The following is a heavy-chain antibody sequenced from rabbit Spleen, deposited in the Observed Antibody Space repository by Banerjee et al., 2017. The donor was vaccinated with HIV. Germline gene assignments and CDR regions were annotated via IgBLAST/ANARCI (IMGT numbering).Heavy chain of an antibody. J-gene: IGHJ3*01. Sequence: QEQLEESGGDLVKPEGSLTLTCTASGFSFSSSDYICWVRQAPGKGLEWISCIAGSSSGFTYSATWAKGRFTISKTSSTTVTLQMTSLTAADTATYFCARAIVPWLGLTRLDLWGPGTLVTVS. CDR2: IAGSSSGFT. V-gene: IGHV1S45*01. CDR3: ARAIVPWLGLTRLDL. CDR1: GFSFSSSDY. D-gene: IGHD4-1*01.